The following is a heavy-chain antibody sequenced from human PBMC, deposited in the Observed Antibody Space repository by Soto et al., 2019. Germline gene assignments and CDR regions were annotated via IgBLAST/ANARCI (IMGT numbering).Heavy chain of an antibody. CDR1: GFTFSSYS. Sequence: GGSLRLSCAASGFTFSSYSMNWVRQAPGKGLEWVSSISSSSSYIYYADSVKGRFTISRDNAKNSLYLQMNSLRAEDTAVYYCASRDSSTSCLPHWGQGTLVTVSS. CDR3: ASRDSSTSCLPH. CDR2: ISSSSSYI. J-gene: IGHJ4*02. D-gene: IGHD2-2*01. V-gene: IGHV3-21*01.